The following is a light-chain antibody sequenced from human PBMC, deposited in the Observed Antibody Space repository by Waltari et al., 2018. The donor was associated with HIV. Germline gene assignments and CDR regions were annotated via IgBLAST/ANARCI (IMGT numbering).Light chain of an antibody. CDR2: KAS. CDR1: QSIMQW. CDR3: QQYNRTPWA. V-gene: IGKV1-5*03. Sequence: DIQMTQSPSTLSAFIGDRVTITCLPSQSIMQWLAWYQQKPGKAPKLLIYKASVLESGVPSRFSGSGSGTDFTLTISSLQPVDSATYYCQQYNRTPWAFGQGTKVEIK. J-gene: IGKJ1*01.